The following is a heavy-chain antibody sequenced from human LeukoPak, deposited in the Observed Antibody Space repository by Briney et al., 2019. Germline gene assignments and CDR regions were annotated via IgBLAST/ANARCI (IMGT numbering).Heavy chain of an antibody. D-gene: IGHD6-6*01. Sequence: AGGSLRLSCAVSGFTFRNHWMHWVRQTPGKGLVWVSRISSDGSSTTYADSVKGRFTISRDNAKNTLYLQMNNLRAEDTAMYYCARDQRVTGRPDIDYWGQGTLVIVSS. CDR1: GFTFRNHW. CDR2: ISSDGSST. J-gene: IGHJ4*02. CDR3: ARDQRVTGRPDIDY. V-gene: IGHV3-74*03.